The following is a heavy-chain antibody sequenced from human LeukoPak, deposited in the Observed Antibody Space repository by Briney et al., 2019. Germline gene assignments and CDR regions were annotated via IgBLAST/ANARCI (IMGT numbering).Heavy chain of an antibody. Sequence: SETLSLTCTVSGGSIGSNYYWGWIRQPPGKGLEWIGNIYYSGSTDYNPSLKSRVTISVETSKNQFSLKLSSVTDADTAVYYCARRPYHYVLGGYSSHFDYWGQGNLVTVSS. CDR3: ARRPYHYVLGGYSSHFDY. V-gene: IGHV4-39*01. CDR1: GGSIGSNYY. J-gene: IGHJ4*02. D-gene: IGHD3-16*01. CDR2: IYYSGST.